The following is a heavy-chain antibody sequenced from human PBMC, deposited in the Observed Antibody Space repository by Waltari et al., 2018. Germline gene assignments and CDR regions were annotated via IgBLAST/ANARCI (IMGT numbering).Heavy chain of an antibody. Sequence: QVQLVQSGAEVKKPGSSVKVSCKASGGTFWSYAISWVRQAPGQGLEWMGRIIPIRGTTNDARKFQGRVTITADKSTSTAYMELSSLRSEDTAVYYCARDTGSSGYYFDYWGQGTLVTVSS. CDR1: GGTFWSYA. J-gene: IGHJ4*02. CDR2: IIPIRGTT. V-gene: IGHV1-69*04. CDR3: ARDTGSSGYYFDY. D-gene: IGHD6-6*01.